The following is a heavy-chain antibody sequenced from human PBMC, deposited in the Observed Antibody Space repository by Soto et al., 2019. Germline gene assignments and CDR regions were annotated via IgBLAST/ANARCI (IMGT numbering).Heavy chain of an antibody. CDR1: GYTFTSYY. D-gene: IGHD3-16*02. J-gene: IGHJ4*02. CDR2: INPSGGST. CDR3: ARERNYDYVWGSYPLWY. V-gene: IGHV1-46*01. Sequence: QVQLVQSGAEVKKPGASVKVSCKASGYTFTSYYMHWVRQAPGQGLEWMGIINPSGGSTSYAQKFQGRVTMTRDTSTSTVYMELSSLRSEDTAVYYCARERNYDYVWGSYPLWYWGQGTLVTVSS.